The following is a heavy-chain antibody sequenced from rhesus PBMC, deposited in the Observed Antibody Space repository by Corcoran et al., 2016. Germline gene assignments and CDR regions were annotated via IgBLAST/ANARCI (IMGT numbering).Heavy chain of an antibody. Sequence: QVQLVQSGAEVKKPGSSVKVYCTASGYTFTAYYIHWVRHAPRQGLEWMGWINPYNGNTKYEQKFQGRVTMTRDTSTSTAYMELSSLRSEDTAVYYCARGDSNYHYGLDSWGQGVVVTVSS. D-gene: IGHD4-23*01. CDR3: ARGDSNYHYGLDS. CDR2: INPYNGNT. V-gene: IGHV1S2*01. CDR1: GYTFTAYY. J-gene: IGHJ6*01.